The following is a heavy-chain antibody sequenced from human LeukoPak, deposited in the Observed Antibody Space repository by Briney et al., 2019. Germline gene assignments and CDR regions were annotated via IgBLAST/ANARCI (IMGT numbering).Heavy chain of an antibody. CDR1: GYTFTGYY. D-gene: IGHD2-21*02. Sequence: ASVKVSCKASGYTFTGYYMHWVRQAPGQGLEWMGWINPNSGGTNYAQKFQGRVTMTGDTSISTAYMELSRLRSDDTAVYYCARFRDGGLQFDYWGQGTLVTVSS. CDR2: INPNSGGT. V-gene: IGHV1-2*02. CDR3: ARFRDGGLQFDY. J-gene: IGHJ4*02.